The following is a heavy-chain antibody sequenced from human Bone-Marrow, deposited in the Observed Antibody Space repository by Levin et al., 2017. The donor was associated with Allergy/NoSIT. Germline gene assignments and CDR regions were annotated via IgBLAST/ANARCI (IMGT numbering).Heavy chain of an antibody. D-gene: IGHD5-12*01. J-gene: IGHJ4*02. Sequence: ASVKVSCKASGYTFNMYGINWVRQAPGQGLEWMGWISPDNGHRTYAQKVQGRVTMTTDRSTTTAYMELTSLTSDDTAMYFCARGQGGYESFDQWGQGTLVTVSS. CDR3: ARGQGGYESFDQ. V-gene: IGHV1-18*01. CDR2: ISPDNGHR. CDR1: GYTFNMYG.